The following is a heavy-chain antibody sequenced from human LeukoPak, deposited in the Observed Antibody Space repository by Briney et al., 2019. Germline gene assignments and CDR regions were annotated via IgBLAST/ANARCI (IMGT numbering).Heavy chain of an antibody. J-gene: IGHJ3*02. V-gene: IGHV1-69*06. CDR3: ARSRVVTAYDAFDI. Sequence: SLTLSCKASRGTFRSYAISWVRQAPGQGLEWMGGIIPIFGTANYAQKFQGRVTITADKSTSTAYMELSSLRSEDTAVYYCARSRVVTAYDAFDIWGQGTMVTVSS. D-gene: IGHD2-21*02. CDR2: IIPIFGTA. CDR1: RGTFRSYA.